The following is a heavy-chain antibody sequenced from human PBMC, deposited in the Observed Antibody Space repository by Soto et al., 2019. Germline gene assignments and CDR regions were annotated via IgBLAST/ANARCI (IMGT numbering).Heavy chain of an antibody. D-gene: IGHD6-19*01. CDR3: ARAVAVPADFDY. CDR1: GYTFTGYA. V-gene: IGHV1-3*01. CDR2: INAGNGNT. Sequence: ASVKVSCKASGYTFTGYAMHWVRQASGQRLEWMGWINAGNGNTKYSQKFQGRVTITRDTSASTAYMELSSLRSEDTAVYYCARAVAVPADFDYWGQVTLVTVSS. J-gene: IGHJ4*02.